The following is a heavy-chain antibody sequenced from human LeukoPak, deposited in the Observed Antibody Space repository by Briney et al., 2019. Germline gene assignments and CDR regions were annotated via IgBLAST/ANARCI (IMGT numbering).Heavy chain of an antibody. V-gene: IGHV4-39*01. CDR3: ARHSSGYCYSPFDY. J-gene: IGHJ4*02. Sequence: SETLSLTCTVSGGSISSSSYYWGWIRQPPGKGLEWLGSIYNSGSTYHNPSLKSRVTISIDTSKNQFSLNLRSVTAADSAVYYCARHSSGYCYSPFDYWGQGRLVTVSS. CDR1: GGSISSSSYY. CDR2: IYNSGST. D-gene: IGHD3-22*01.